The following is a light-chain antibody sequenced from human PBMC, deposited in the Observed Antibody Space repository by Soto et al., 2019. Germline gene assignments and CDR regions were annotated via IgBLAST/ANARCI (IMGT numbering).Light chain of an antibody. V-gene: IGKV3-15*01. Sequence: EIVMTQSPATLSVSPGERATLSCRASQSVSSNLAWYQQKPGQAPRLLIYGASTRATGIPARFSGSGPGTEFTLTISSLQSEDFAVYYCQQYNNWPPLLTFGGGTKVDIK. CDR2: GAS. J-gene: IGKJ4*01. CDR1: QSVSSN. CDR3: QQYNNWPPLLT.